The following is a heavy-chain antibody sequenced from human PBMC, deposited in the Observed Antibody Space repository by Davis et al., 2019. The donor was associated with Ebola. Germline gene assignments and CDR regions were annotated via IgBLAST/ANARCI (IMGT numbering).Heavy chain of an antibody. CDR2: ISSNGGST. V-gene: IGHV3-64D*06. CDR3: VESMGGLWFGDIWFDP. J-gene: IGHJ5*02. D-gene: IGHD3-10*01. CDR1: GFTFKSYA. Sequence: GGSLRLSCSASGFTFKSYAMHWVRQAPGKGLEYVSAISSNGGSTYHADSVKGRFTISRDNSKNTLYLQMSSLRAEDMAMYYCVESMGGLWFGDIWFDPWGQGTLVTVSS.